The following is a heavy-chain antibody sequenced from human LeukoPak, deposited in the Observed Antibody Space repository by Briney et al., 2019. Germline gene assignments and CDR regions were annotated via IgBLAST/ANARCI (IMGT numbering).Heavy chain of an antibody. D-gene: IGHD1-26*01. CDR3: AGTVVGATRPSPDY. J-gene: IGHJ4*02. CDR1: GFTFSSYA. V-gene: IGHV3-30-3*01. Sequence: PGGSLRLSCAASGFTFSSYAMHWVRQAPGKGLEWVAVISYDGSNKYYADSVKGRFTISRDNSKNTLYLQMNSLRAEDTAVYYCAGTVVGATRPSPDYWGQGTLVTVSS. CDR2: ISYDGSNK.